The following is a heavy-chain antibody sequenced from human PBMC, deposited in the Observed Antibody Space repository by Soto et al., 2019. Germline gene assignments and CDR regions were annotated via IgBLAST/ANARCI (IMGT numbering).Heavy chain of an antibody. D-gene: IGHD2-15*01. Sequence: SETLSLTCTVSGGSISSSSYYWGWIRQPPGKGLEWIGSIYYSGSTYYNPSLKSRVTITVDTSKNQFSLKLSSVTAADTAVYYCARLRGGMIDYWGQGTLVTVSS. CDR2: IYYSGST. J-gene: IGHJ4*02. CDR3: ARLRGGMIDY. CDR1: GGSISSSSYY. V-gene: IGHV4-39*01.